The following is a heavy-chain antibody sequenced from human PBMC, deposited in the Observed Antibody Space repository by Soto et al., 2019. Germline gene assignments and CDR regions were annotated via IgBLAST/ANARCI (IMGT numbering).Heavy chain of an antibody. Sequence: GGSLRLSCVGSGFTFSRFAMSWVRQAPGKGLEWVSAIKAGGDDTYYADSVKGRFTISRDNYKNTLYLQMNSLTVEDTAMYFCKRDVVASSPPGADYWGQGTLVTVSS. V-gene: IGHV3-23*01. J-gene: IGHJ4*02. D-gene: IGHD5-12*01. CDR2: IKAGGDDT. CDR1: GFTFSRFA. CDR3: KRDVVASSPPGADY.